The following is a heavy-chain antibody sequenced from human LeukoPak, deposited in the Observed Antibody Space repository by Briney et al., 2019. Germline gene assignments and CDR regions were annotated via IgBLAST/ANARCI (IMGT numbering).Heavy chain of an antibody. J-gene: IGHJ4*02. D-gene: IGHD4-11*01. CDR2: INHSGST. Sequence: SETLSLTCAVYGGSFSGYYWSWIRQPPGKGLEWIGEINHSGSTNYNPSLKSRVTISVDTSKNQFSPKLSSVTAADTAVYYCARGTVTTGYFDYWGQGTLITVSS. V-gene: IGHV4-34*01. CDR1: GGSFSGYY. CDR3: ARGTVTTGYFDY.